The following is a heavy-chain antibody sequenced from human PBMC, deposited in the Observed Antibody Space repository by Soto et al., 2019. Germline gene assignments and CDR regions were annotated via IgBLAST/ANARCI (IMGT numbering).Heavy chain of an antibody. CDR3: ARAVGYCSGGSCYTRYYYYYMDV. CDR2: ISSSGSTI. V-gene: IGHV3-11*01. CDR1: GFTFSDYY. J-gene: IGHJ6*03. D-gene: IGHD2-15*01. Sequence: QVQLVESGGGLVKPGGSLRLSCAASGFTFSDYYMSWIRQAPGKGLEWDSYISSSGSTIYYADSVKGRFTISRDNAKNSLYLQMNSLRAEDTAVYYCARAVGYCSGGSCYTRYYYYYMDVWGKGTTVTVSS.